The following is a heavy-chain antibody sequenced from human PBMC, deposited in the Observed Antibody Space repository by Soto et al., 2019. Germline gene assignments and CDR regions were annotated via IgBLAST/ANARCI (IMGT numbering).Heavy chain of an antibody. CDR3: ARGRGKFCSSTSCYRRYYYYGMDV. V-gene: IGHV4-34*01. Sequence: SETLSLTCAVYGGSVNGYYRSWIRQPPGKGLEWIGEINHSGSTNYNPSLKSRVTISVDTSKNQFSLKLSSVTAADTAVYYCARGRGKFCSSTSCYRRYYYYGMDVWGQGTTVTVSS. CDR1: GGSVNGYY. CDR2: INHSGST. D-gene: IGHD2-2*01. J-gene: IGHJ6*02.